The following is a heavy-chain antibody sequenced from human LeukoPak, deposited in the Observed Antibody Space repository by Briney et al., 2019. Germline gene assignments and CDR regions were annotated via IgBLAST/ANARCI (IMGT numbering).Heavy chain of an antibody. CDR2: IRYDGSNK. D-gene: IGHD4-17*01. CDR3: ANPLLPTVTQTGNY. Sequence: GGSLRLSCAASGFTFSNYWMHWVRQAPGKGLEWVAFIRYDGSNKYYADSVKGRFTISRDNSKNTLYLQMNSLRAEDTAVYYCANPLLPTVTQTGNYWGQGTLVTVSS. V-gene: IGHV3-30*02. CDR1: GFTFSNYW. J-gene: IGHJ4*02.